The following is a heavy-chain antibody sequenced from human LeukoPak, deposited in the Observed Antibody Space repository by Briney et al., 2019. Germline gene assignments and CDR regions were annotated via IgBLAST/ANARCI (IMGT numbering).Heavy chain of an antibody. Sequence: GGSLRLSCAASGFTFSSYAMHWVRQAPGKGLEWVSYISSSSSTIYYADSVKGRFTISRDNAKNSLYLQMNSLRAEDTAVYYCARKGDSDAFDIWGQGTMVTVSS. CDR3: ARKGDSDAFDI. CDR1: GFTFSSYA. CDR2: ISSSSSTI. J-gene: IGHJ3*02. V-gene: IGHV3-48*01.